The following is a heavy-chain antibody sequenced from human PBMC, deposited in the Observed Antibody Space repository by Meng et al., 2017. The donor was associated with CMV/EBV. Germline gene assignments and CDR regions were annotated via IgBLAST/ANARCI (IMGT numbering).Heavy chain of an antibody. CDR1: GGSISSSNW. CDR3: ARANYYYYYGMDV. Sequence: SETLSLTCAVSGGSISSSNWWSWVRQPPGKGLEWIGEIYYSGSTNYNPSLKSRVTISVDKSKNQFSLKLSSVTAADTAVYYCARANYYYYYGMDVWGQGTTVTVSS. V-gene: IGHV4-4*02. J-gene: IGHJ6*02. CDR2: IYYSGST.